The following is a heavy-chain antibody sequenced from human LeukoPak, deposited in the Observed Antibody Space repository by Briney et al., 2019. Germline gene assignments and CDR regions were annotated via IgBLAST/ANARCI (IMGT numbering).Heavy chain of an antibody. CDR2: ISSSGACT. V-gene: IGHV3-23*01. Sequence: GGSLRLSCAVSGFTFSSYAMNWVSQAPGRGLEWVSGISSSGACTYYADSLKGRFTISRDNSKNTLYLQMNSLRAEDTATYYCAKGESTTGAGMGDYWGQGTLVTVSS. D-gene: IGHD4-17*01. CDR3: AKGESTTGAGMGDY. J-gene: IGHJ4*02. CDR1: GFTFSSYA.